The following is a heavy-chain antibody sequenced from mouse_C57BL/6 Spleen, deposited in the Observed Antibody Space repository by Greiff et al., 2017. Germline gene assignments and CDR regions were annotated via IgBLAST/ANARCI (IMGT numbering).Heavy chain of an antibody. CDR3: ARRMDDYDLYYFDY. CDR2: ISGGGGNT. V-gene: IGHV5-9*01. D-gene: IGHD2-4*01. CDR1: GFTFSSYT. J-gene: IGHJ2*01. Sequence: EVKLVESGGGLVKPGGSLKLSCAASGFTFSSYTISWIRQTPEKRLEWVATISGGGGNTYYPDSVKGRFTISRDNAKNTLYLQMSSLRSEDTALYYCARRMDDYDLYYFDYWGQGTTLTVSS.